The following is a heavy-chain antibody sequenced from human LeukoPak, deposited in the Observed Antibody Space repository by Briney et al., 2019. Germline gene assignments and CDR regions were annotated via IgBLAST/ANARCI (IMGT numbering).Heavy chain of an antibody. CDR1: GFTFSSYG. Sequence: GGSLRLSCAASGFTFSSYGIHWVRQAPGKGLEWVAVIWYDGSNKYYADSVKVRFTISRDNSKTTLYTQMTTLSAEDTAVYYCARDFDDFSFGYYFDYWGQGTLVTVSS. CDR3: ARDFDDFSFGYYFDY. D-gene: IGHD3-3*01. V-gene: IGHV3-33*01. CDR2: IWYDGSNK. J-gene: IGHJ4*02.